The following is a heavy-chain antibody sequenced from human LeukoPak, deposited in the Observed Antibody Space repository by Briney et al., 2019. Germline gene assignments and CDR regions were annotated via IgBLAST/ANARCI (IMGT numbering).Heavy chain of an antibody. CDR3: ASTVYSPWYSFDY. Sequence: GGSLRLSCAASGFTFSSYAMHWVRQAPGKGLEWVAVISYDGSNKYYADSVKGRFTISRDNSKNTLYLQMNSLRAEDTAVYYCASTVYSPWYSFDYWGQGTLVTVSS. J-gene: IGHJ4*02. CDR1: GFTFSSYA. V-gene: IGHV3-30*04. D-gene: IGHD5-12*01. CDR2: ISYDGSNK.